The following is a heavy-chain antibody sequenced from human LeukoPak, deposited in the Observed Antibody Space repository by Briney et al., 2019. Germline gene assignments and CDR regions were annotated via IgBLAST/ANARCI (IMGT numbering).Heavy chain of an antibody. J-gene: IGHJ4*02. CDR2: ISHDGTNQ. CDR1: GFIFSGYS. V-gene: IGHV3-30*04. CDR3: VRGLGDGF. Sequence: GGSLRLSCAVSGFIFSGYSMHWVRQAPDRGLEWVAVISHDGTNQYYADSVKGRFTISRDNSKNTLYLQINSLIVEETAVYYCVRGLGDGFWGQGTRVTVSS. D-gene: IGHD4-17*01.